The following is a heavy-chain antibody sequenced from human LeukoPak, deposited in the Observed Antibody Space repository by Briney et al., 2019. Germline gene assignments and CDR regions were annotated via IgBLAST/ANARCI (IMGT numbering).Heavy chain of an antibody. Sequence: SETLSLTCTASGGSISSYYWSWIRQPPGKGQQWTGYIYYSGSTNYNPSLKSRVAISVDTSKNQFSLKLSSVTAADTAVYYCARELRGSSRYMDVWGKGTTVTVSS. J-gene: IGHJ6*03. CDR3: ARELRGSSRYMDV. D-gene: IGHD6-13*01. V-gene: IGHV4-59*01. CDR1: GGSISSYY. CDR2: IYYSGST.